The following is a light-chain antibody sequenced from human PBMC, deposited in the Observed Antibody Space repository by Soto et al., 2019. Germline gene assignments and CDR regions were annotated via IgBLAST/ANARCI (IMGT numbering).Light chain of an antibody. CDR2: AAS. CDR1: QRVSSN. J-gene: IGKJ1*01. V-gene: IGKV3-15*01. CDR3: QKYYNWPPCT. Sequence: EIVMTQSPATLSVSPGERATLACRASQRVSSNLAWYQQKPGQAPRLLIYAASTSATGIPARFIGSGSGTECTLTISSLQSEVVEVYYCQKYYNWPPCTFGQGTKVEIK.